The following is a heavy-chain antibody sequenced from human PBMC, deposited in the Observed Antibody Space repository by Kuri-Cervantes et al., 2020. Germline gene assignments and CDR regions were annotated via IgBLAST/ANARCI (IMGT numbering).Heavy chain of an antibody. CDR2: ITPFNGNT. J-gene: IGHJ5*02. V-gene: IGHV1-45*02. CDR1: GYTFTYRY. D-gene: IGHD6-13*01. CDR3: ARTNIGVVGNHWFDP. Sequence: SVKVSCKASGYTFTYRYLHWVRQAPGQALEWMGWITPFNGNTNYAQKFQDRVTITRDRSMSTAYMELSSLRSEDTAMYYCARTNIGVVGNHWFDPWGQGTLVTVSS.